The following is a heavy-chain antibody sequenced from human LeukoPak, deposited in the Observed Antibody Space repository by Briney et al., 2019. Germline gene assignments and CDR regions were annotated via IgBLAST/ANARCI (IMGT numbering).Heavy chain of an antibody. CDR1: GFTFTGYY. CDR2: INPNSGGT. CDR3: ATKYYDFWSGYSYNWFDP. Sequence: ASVKVSCKASGFTFTGYYMHWVRQAPGQGLEWMGWINPNSGGTNYAQKFQGRVTMTRDTSISTAYMELSSLRSENTAVYYCATKYYDFWSGYSYNWFDPWGQGTLVTVSS. J-gene: IGHJ5*02. D-gene: IGHD3-3*01. V-gene: IGHV1-2*02.